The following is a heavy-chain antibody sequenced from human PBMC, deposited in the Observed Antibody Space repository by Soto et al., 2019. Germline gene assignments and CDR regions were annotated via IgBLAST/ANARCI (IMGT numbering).Heavy chain of an antibody. Sequence: QAHLVQSGAEVREPGASVKVSCKASAYTFTANYLHWVRQAPGQGLEWMGRINPKSGDTHYAQIFQGRVTMTRDPTVSPAYRELKRLRSDDTAIYYCVKDRAVAYIWFDPWGQGSLVTVSS. CDR2: INPKSGDT. D-gene: IGHD3-16*01. J-gene: IGHJ5*02. CDR1: AYTFTANY. V-gene: IGHV1-2*06. CDR3: VKDRAVAYIWFDP.